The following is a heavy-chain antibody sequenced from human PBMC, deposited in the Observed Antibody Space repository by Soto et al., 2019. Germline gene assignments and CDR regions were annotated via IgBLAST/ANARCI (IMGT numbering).Heavy chain of an antibody. Sequence: QVQLQESGPGLVKPSETLSLTCTVSGGSISSYYWSWIRQPPGKGLEWIGYIYYSGSTNYNPSLKVRAALSGEPSKNQFSLRLSAVTAADTAVYYCAGGGGRDGYPGPFDYWGQGTLVTVSP. V-gene: IGHV4-59*01. CDR1: GGSISSYY. CDR3: AGGGGRDGYPGPFDY. CDR2: IYYSGST. D-gene: IGHD5-12*01. J-gene: IGHJ4*02.